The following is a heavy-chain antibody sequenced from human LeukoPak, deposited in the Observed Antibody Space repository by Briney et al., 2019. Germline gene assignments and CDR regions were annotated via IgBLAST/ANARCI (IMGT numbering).Heavy chain of an antibody. J-gene: IGHJ4*02. D-gene: IGHD3-10*01. CDR3: ARDGYYGSGSYYTTLDY. V-gene: IGHV1-69*13. CDR1: GGTFSSYA. CDR2: IIPIFGTA. Sequence: SVKVSCKASGGTFSSYAISWVRQAPGQGLEWMGGIIPIFGTANYEQKFQGRVTITADESTSTAYMELSSLRSEDTAVYYCARDGYYGSGSYYTTLDYWGQGTLVTVSS.